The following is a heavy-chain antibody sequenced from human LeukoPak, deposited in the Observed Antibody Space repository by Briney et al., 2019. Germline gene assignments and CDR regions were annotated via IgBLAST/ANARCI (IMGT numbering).Heavy chain of an antibody. CDR1: GFTFSSYG. Sequence: PGRSLRLSCAASGFTFSSYGMHWVRQAPGKGLEWVAVISYDGSNQYYADSVKGRFTISRDNSKIMVHLQMNSLRAEDTAVYYCAKDQDYYGSGSYYGVDYWGQGTLVTVSS. V-gene: IGHV3-30*18. CDR3: AKDQDYYGSGSYYGVDY. CDR2: ISYDGSNQ. J-gene: IGHJ4*02. D-gene: IGHD3-10*01.